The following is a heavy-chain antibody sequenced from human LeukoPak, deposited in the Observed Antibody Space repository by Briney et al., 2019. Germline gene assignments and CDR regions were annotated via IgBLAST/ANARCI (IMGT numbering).Heavy chain of an antibody. CDR3: AKEAHYNYGHGPSDY. J-gene: IGHJ4*02. Sequence: GGSLRLSCAAAGFTFSSYAMSWVRQAPGKGLEWVSAISGSGGTTYYAGSVKGRFTISRDNSKNTLYMQMNSLRAEDTAVYYCAKEAHYNYGHGPSDYCGQGTLVTVSS. CDR2: ISGSGGTT. CDR1: GFTFSSYA. V-gene: IGHV3-23*01. D-gene: IGHD5-18*01.